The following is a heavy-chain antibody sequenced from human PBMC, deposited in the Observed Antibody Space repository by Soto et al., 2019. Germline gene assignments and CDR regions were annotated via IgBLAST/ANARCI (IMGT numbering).Heavy chain of an antibody. CDR1: GGSISSRGYY. CDR2: IYYSGST. CDR3: ARTLFGWGIWFDP. V-gene: IGHV4-39*07. J-gene: IGHJ5*02. D-gene: IGHD3-10*02. Sequence: SETLSLTCTVSGGSISSRGYYWGWIRQPPGKGLEWIGTIYYSGSTYYNPSLKSRVTISVDTSKNQFSLKLSSVTAADTAVYYCARTLFGWGIWFDPWGQGTLVTVSS.